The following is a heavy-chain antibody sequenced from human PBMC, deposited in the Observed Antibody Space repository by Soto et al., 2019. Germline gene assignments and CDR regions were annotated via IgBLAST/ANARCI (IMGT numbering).Heavy chain of an antibody. CDR3: ARHHNSGSYYDWFDP. CDR1: GYSFTSYW. Sequence: GESLKISCKGSGYSFTSYWIGWVRQMPGKGLEWMGIIYPGDSDTRYSPSFQGQVTISADKSISTAYLQWSSLKASDTAMYYCARHHNSGSYYDWFDPWGQGTLVTVSS. V-gene: IGHV5-51*01. J-gene: IGHJ5*02. D-gene: IGHD1-26*01. CDR2: IYPGDSDT.